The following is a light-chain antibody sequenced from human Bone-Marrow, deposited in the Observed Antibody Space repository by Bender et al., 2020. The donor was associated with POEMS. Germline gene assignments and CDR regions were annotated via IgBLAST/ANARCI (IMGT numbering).Light chain of an antibody. V-gene: IGLV1-44*01. CDR3: AVWDDSLNGWV. CDR1: SSNIGAHA. CDR2: SSH. J-gene: IGLJ3*02. Sequence: QSVLTQPPSASGTPGQRVTISCSGGSSNIGAHAVNWYQHLPGTAPQLLIYSSHRRPSEVPYRFSGSRSGTSASLAISGLQSEDEADYYCAVWDDSLNGWVFGGGTKLTVL.